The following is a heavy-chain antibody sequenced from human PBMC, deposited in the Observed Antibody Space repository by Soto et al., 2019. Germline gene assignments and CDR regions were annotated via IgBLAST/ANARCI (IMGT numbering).Heavy chain of an antibody. J-gene: IGHJ6*03. Sequence: QVQLQESGPGLVKPSETLSLTCTVSGGSFTSYFWSWIRQAPGKGLEWIGYTFHSGSTNYNPSLTSRVTISVDASKYQFSLEVNSVTAADTAVYFCAREIASSGAPYHDMDVWGNGTTVTVSS. D-gene: IGHD6-13*01. CDR1: GGSFTSYF. CDR2: TFHSGST. CDR3: AREIASSGAPYHDMDV. V-gene: IGHV4-59*01.